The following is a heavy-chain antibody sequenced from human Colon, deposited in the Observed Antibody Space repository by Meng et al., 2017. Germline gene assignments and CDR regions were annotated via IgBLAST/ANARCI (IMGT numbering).Heavy chain of an antibody. CDR1: GGSISTSGYY. CDR2: IGHSGTT. J-gene: IGHJ5*02. V-gene: IGHV4-39*07. Sequence: QPQLQESGPGLVKPSEALSLTCSVSGGSISTSGYYWGWIRQPPGKGLEWIGSIGHSGTTYYTPSLRSRVSISVDTSKNQFSLKLSSVTAADTAVYYCARGPQGYNWFDPWGQGTLVTVSS. CDR3: ARGPQGYNWFDP.